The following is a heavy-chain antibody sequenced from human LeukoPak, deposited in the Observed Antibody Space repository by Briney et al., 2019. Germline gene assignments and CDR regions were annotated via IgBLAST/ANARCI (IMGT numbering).Heavy chain of an antibody. CDR2: IYYSGST. Sequence: SETLSLTCTVSGGSISSSSYYWGWIRQPPGKGLEWIGSIYYSGSTYYNPSLKSRVTISVDTSKNQFSLKLSSVTAADTAVYYRARQHPYYYGSGSPDYWGQGTLVTVSS. D-gene: IGHD3-10*01. J-gene: IGHJ4*02. CDR1: GGSISSSSYY. V-gene: IGHV4-39*01. CDR3: ARQHPYYYGSGSPDY.